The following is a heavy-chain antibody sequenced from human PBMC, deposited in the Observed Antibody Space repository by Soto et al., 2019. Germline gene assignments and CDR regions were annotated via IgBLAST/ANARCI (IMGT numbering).Heavy chain of an antibody. J-gene: IGHJ4*02. Sequence: PSETLSLTCTVSGGSISSSSYYLGWIRQPPGKGLEWIGSLYYSWSTYYNPSLKSRVTISVDTSKNQFSLKLSSVTAADTAVYYCVKRSLLMAPTWGQGIQVTVS. V-gene: IGHV4-39*01. CDR1: GGSISSSSYY. D-gene: IGHD1-26*01. CDR2: LYYSWST. CDR3: VKRSLLMAPT.